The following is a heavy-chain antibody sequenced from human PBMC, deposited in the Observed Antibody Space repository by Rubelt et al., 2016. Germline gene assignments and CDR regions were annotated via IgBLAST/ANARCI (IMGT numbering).Heavy chain of an antibody. Sequence: QVQLVQSGAEVRTPGASVKVSCKASGYTFTSFDISWVRQAPGQGLEWMGWISTYSGNAKYAQNLQGRVTMTTETSTSTAYMELRSLRSDDTAVYYCARDKGGSDYWGQGTLVTVSS. D-gene: IGHD5-12*01. CDR2: ISTYSGNA. CDR1: GYTFTSFD. J-gene: IGHJ4*02. V-gene: IGHV1-18*01. CDR3: ARDKGGSDY.